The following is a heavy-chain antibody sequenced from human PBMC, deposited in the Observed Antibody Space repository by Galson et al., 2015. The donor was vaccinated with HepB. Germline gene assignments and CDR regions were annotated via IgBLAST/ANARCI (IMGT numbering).Heavy chain of an antibody. J-gene: IGHJ3*02. CDR2: IWYDGGNK. D-gene: IGHD5-18*01. V-gene: IGHV3-33*01. CDR1: GFTFSSYG. CDR3: ARGGDTAMVINAFDI. Sequence: SLRLSCAASGFTFSSYGMHWVRQAPGKGLEWVAVIWYDGGNKYYADSVKGRFTISRDNSKNTLYLQMNSLRAEDTAVYYCARGGDTAMVINAFDIWGQGTMVTVSS.